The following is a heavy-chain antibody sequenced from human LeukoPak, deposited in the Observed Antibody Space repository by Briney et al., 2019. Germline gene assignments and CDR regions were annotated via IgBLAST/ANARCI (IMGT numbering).Heavy chain of an antibody. J-gene: IGHJ4*02. CDR1: GFTFSSYE. CDR2: ISSRGSTI. V-gene: IGHV3-48*03. D-gene: IGHD2-15*01. Sequence: GGSLRLSCAASGFTFSSYEMNWVRQAPGKGLEWVSYISSRGSTIYYADSVKRRFTTSRENAKNSLYLQMNSLRAEDTAVYYCARDSYCSGGSCYSYYFDYWGQGTLVTVSS. CDR3: ARDSYCSGGSCYSYYFDY.